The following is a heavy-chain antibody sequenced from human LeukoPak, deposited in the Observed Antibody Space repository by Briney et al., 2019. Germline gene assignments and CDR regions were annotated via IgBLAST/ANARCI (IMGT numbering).Heavy chain of an antibody. CDR3: ASCNSGYASISKHGDAFDI. J-gene: IGHJ3*02. Sequence: PGGSLRLPCAVSAVTAISDYMGCFRQAPGKGLQGISVIYRSGRTYYAASVTGRFTISRDNSKNSLYLQMNSLRAEDTAVYYCASCNSGYASISKHGDAFDIWGQGTMVTVSS. CDR2: IYRSGRT. V-gene: IGHV3-53*01. CDR1: AVTAISDY. D-gene: IGHD5-12*01.